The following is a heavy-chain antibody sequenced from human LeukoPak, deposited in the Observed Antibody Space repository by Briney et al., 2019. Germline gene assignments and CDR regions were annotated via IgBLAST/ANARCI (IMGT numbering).Heavy chain of an antibody. Sequence: SETLSLTCTVSGGSTSRYYWSWIRQPPGKRLEGLGYIYYSGSTTYNPSLKSRVTISIDTSNNRFSLNLTSVTAADTAVYYCARLPGIAAVWGQGTLVIVSS. CDR2: IYYSGST. CDR1: GGSTSRYY. V-gene: IGHV4-59*08. CDR3: ARLPGIAAV. J-gene: IGHJ1*01. D-gene: IGHD6-13*01.